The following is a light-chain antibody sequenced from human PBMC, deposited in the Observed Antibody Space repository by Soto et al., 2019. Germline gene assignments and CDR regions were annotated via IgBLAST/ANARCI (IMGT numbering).Light chain of an antibody. CDR1: QSISSW. CDR3: QQYNSYSST. CDR2: DAS. V-gene: IGKV1-5*01. Sequence: IQVTQSPSTLSASVGATVPTAYRASQSISSWLAWYQQKPGKAPKLLIYDASSLESGVPSRFSGSGSGTEFTLTISGLQPDDFATYYCQQYNSYSSTFGQGTKVDI. J-gene: IGKJ1*01.